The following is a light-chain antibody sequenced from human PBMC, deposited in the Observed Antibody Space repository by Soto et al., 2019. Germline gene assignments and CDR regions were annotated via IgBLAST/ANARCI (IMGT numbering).Light chain of an antibody. CDR3: QQYNQWPGT. Sequence: EIVLTQSPATLSLSPGERATLSCRASQSVSSYLAWYQQKPGQAPRLLIYDASSRATGVPVRFSGSGSGVAFTLTISGLQSEDFAVYHCQQYNQWPGTFGQGTKVDNK. CDR1: QSVSSY. J-gene: IGKJ1*01. V-gene: IGKV3-15*01. CDR2: DAS.